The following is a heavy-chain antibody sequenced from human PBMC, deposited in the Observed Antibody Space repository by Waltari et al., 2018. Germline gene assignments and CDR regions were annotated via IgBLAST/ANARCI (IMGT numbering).Heavy chain of an antibody. CDR1: GGTFRSYA. CDR2: IIPILGIA. V-gene: IGHV1-69*04. CDR3: ATITIFGVVIIHYYGMDV. J-gene: IGHJ6*02. D-gene: IGHD3-3*01. Sequence: QVQLVQSGAEVKKPGSSVKVSCKASGGTFRSYAISWVRQAPGQGLEWMGRIIPILGIANYAQKFQGRVTITADKSTSTAYMELSSLRSEDTAVYYCATITIFGVVIIHYYGMDVWGQGTTVTVSS.